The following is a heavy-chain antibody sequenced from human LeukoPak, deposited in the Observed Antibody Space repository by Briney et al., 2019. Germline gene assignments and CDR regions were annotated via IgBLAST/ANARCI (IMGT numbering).Heavy chain of an antibody. Sequence: GGSLRLSCAASGFTFSSYSMNWVRQAPGKGLEWVSSISSSSYIYYADSVKGRFTISRDNAKNSLYLQMNSLRAEDTAVYYCASGPNTVYNWFDPWGQGTLVTVSS. V-gene: IGHV3-21*01. CDR2: ISSSSYI. CDR1: GFTFSSYS. CDR3: ASGPNTVYNWFDP. J-gene: IGHJ5*02. D-gene: IGHD1/OR15-1a*01.